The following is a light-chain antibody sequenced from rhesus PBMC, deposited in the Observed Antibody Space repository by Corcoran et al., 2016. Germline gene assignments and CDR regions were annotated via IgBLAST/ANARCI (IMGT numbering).Light chain of an antibody. CDR3: MQGTQLPFT. J-gene: IGKJ3*01. CDR2: LGS. Sequence: DIVMTQTPLSLPVTPGEPASISCRSSQSLLHSDGYTYLEWYLQKPGQSPQLLIYLGSNRASGVPDRVSGSGSDTDFTLKIRRVEAEDVGVYYCMQGTQLPFTFGPGTKLDIK. V-gene: IGKV2-78*01. CDR1: QSLLHSDGYTY.